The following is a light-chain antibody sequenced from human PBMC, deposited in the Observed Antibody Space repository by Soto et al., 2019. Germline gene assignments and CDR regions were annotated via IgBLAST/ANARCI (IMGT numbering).Light chain of an antibody. CDR2: EVS. Sequence: QSVLTQPASVYGSPGQSITISCTGTSSDVGSYNLDSLYQHHPGKAPKLLISEVSKRPSGVSNRFSGSKSGNTASLTISGLQAEDDADYYCCSYARRFYVFGPGTKVTVL. CDR1: SSDVGSYNL. J-gene: IGLJ1*01. CDR3: CSYARRFYV. V-gene: IGLV2-23*02.